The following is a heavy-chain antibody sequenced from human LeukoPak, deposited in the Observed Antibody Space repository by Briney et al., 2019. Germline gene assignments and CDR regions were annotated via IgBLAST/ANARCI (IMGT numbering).Heavy chain of an antibody. CDR2: IRYDGSNK. V-gene: IGHV3-30*02. CDR3: AKDWWYQLGYYFDY. D-gene: IGHD2-2*01. CDR1: GFTFSSYG. J-gene: IGHJ4*02. Sequence: GGSLRLSCAASGFTFSSYGMHWVRQAPGKGLEWVAFIRYDGSNKYYADSVKGRLTISRDNSKNTLYLQMNSLRAEDTAVYYCAKDWWYQLGYYFDYWGQGTLVTVSS.